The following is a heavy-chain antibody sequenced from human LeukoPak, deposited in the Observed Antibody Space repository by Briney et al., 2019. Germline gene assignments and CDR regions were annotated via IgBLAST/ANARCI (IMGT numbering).Heavy chain of an antibody. CDR2: IYSSGST. V-gene: IGHV4-4*07. J-gene: IGHJ3*02. CDR3: ARKLANSTLKAGAFDI. D-gene: IGHD2/OR15-2a*01. CDR1: GGSISNWY. Sequence: PLETLSLTCTVSGGSISNWYWSWFRQPAGKGLEWIGRIYSSGSTIYNPSLKSRVTMSVDTSTNQISLRLTSVTAADTAMYYCARKLANSTLKAGAFDIWGQGTMVTVSS.